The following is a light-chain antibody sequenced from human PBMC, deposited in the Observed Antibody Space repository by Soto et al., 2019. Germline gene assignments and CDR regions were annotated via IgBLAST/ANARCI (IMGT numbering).Light chain of an antibody. J-gene: IGKJ1*01. V-gene: IGKV3-15*01. Sequence: EVVLTQSPSTLSVSPGERATLSCRASQSVSSNLAWYQQKPGQAPRLLIYGASTRATGIPARFSGSGSGTEFTLTISSLQSEDFAVYYCQQYNNWPPVTFGQGTKVDIK. CDR3: QQYNNWPPVT. CDR1: QSVSSN. CDR2: GAS.